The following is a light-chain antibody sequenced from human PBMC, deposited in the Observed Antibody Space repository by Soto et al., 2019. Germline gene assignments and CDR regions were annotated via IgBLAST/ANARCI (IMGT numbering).Light chain of an antibody. V-gene: IGLV2-14*01. Sequence: QSALTQPASVSGSPGQSITISCTGTSSDVGRYNYVSWYQQYPGKSPKLIIYDVSDRPSGVSNRFSGSKSGNTASLTISGLQAEDEADYYCNSYTSSSTHVFGTGTKVTVL. CDR3: NSYTSSSTHV. J-gene: IGLJ1*01. CDR2: DVS. CDR1: SSDVGRYNY.